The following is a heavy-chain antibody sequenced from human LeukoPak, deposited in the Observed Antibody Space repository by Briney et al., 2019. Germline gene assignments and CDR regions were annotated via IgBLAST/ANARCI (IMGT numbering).Heavy chain of an antibody. CDR2: ISYDARNK. D-gene: IGHD3-3*01. CDR3: ARGGTYNDYWGDFLDAFDI. CDR1: GVTFSSYA. V-gene: IGHV3-30*04. Sequence: GGSLRLSRAASGVTFSSYAMHWVRQAPGGGLGGVAFISYDARNKYYAHSVKGRFTISRDNSKNTMSVQMDSLRAEDTAVYYCARGGTYNDYWGDFLDAFDIWGQGTRVTVSS. J-gene: IGHJ3*02.